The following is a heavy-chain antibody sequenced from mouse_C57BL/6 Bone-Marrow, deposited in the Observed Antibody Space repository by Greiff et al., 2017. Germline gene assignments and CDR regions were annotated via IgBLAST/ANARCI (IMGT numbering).Heavy chain of an antibody. CDR2: IYPGDGDT. D-gene: IGHD6-2*01. Sequence: QVQLQQSGPELVKPGASVKISCKASGYAFSSSWMNWVKQRPGKGLEWIGRIYPGDGDTNYNGKFKGKATLTADKSSSTAYMQFSSLTSEDSAIYYCARTSLYAMDYWGQGTSVTVSS. CDR1: GYAFSSSW. V-gene: IGHV1-82*01. CDR3: ARTSLYAMDY. J-gene: IGHJ4*01.